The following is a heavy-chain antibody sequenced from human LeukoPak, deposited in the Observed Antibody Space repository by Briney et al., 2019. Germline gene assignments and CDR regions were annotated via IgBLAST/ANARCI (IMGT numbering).Heavy chain of an antibody. CDR1: GYSISSGYY. Sequence: PSETLSLTCTVSGYSISSGYYWGWIRQPPGKGLEWIGSIYHSGSTYYNPSLKSRVTISVDTSKNQFSLKLSSVTAADTAVYYCARGLVWFVATWGTSWVHNWFDPWGQGTLVTVSS. D-gene: IGHD2-2*01. CDR3: ARGLVWFVATWGTSWVHNWFDP. J-gene: IGHJ5*02. CDR2: IYHSGST. V-gene: IGHV4-38-2*02.